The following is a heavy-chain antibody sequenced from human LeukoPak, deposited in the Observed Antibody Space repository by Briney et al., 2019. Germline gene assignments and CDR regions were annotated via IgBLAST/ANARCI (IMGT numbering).Heavy chain of an antibody. J-gene: IGHJ4*02. CDR1: GFTFSSYV. V-gene: IGHV3-23*01. D-gene: IGHD6-6*01. CDR3: AKGDWSSSDFDY. Sequence: GGSLRLSCAASGFTFSSYVMSWVRRAPGKGLEWVSAISGSGGSTYYADSVKGRFTISRDNSKNTLYLQMNSLRAEDTAVYYCAKGDWSSSDFDYWGQGTLVTVSS. CDR2: ISGSGGST.